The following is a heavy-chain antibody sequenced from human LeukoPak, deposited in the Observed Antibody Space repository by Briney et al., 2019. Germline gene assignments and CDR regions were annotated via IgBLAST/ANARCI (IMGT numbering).Heavy chain of an antibody. D-gene: IGHD1-20*01. J-gene: IGHJ4*02. Sequence: GGSLRLSCAASGFTFSSYWMHWVRQAPGKGLGWVSRIDSDGSSTSYAASVKGRFTISRDNAKNMLYLQMNSLRAEDTAVYYCAITGHMRGWGQGTLVTVSS. CDR2: IDSDGSST. V-gene: IGHV3-74*01. CDR1: GFTFSSYW. CDR3: AITGHMRG.